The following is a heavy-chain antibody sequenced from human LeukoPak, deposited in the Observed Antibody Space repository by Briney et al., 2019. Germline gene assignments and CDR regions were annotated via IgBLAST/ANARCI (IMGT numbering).Heavy chain of an antibody. CDR2: IYPGDSDT. CDR1: GYSFTTYW. V-gene: IGHV5-51*01. J-gene: IGHJ6*03. Sequence: GESLKISWSASGYSFTTYWIGWVRQMPGKGLEWMGIIYPGDSDTRYSPSFQGQVTISADKSISTAYLHWSNLKASDTAVYYCARRSLALPPHMDVWGKGTTVTVSS. CDR3: ARRSLALPPHMDV.